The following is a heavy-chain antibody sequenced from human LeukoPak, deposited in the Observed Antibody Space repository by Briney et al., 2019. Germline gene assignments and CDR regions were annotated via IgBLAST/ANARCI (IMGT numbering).Heavy chain of an antibody. CDR2: INHSGST. D-gene: IGHD3-3*01. CDR1: GGSFSGYY. V-gene: IGHV4-34*01. Sequence: PSETLSLTCAVYGGSFSGYYWSWIRQPPGKGLEWIGEINHSGSTNYNPSLKSRVTISVDTSKNQFSLKLSSETAADTAVYYCARRVRLRFNFDYWGQGTLVAVSS. J-gene: IGHJ4*02. CDR3: ARRVRLRFNFDY.